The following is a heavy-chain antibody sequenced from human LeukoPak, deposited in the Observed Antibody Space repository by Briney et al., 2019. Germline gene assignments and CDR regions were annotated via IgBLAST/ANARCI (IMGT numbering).Heavy chain of an antibody. V-gene: IGHV3-21*04. D-gene: IGHD2-2*01. J-gene: IGHJ5*02. CDR1: GFTFTTYS. CDR3: AREGNYCSSTSCSYNWFDP. CDR2: VSSSSDYI. Sequence: PGGSLRLSCAASGFTFTTYSMNWVRQAPGKEPEWVSAVSSSSDYIYYADSVRGRFTISRDNAKNSLYLQMNSLRAEDTALYHCAREGNYCSSTSCSYNWFDPWGQGTLVTVSS.